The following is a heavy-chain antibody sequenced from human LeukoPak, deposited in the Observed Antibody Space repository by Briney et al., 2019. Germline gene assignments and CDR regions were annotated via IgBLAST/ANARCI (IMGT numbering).Heavy chain of an antibody. CDR2: ISYDGSNK. J-gene: IGHJ4*02. D-gene: IGHD2-15*01. CDR3: AREARGGNFDY. CDR1: GFTFSSYG. Sequence: PGGSLRLSCAASGFTFSSYGMHWVRQAPGKGLGWVAVISYDGSNKYYADSVKGRFTISRDNSKNTLYLQMNSLRAEDTAVYYCAREARGGNFDYWGQGTLVTVSS. V-gene: IGHV3-30*03.